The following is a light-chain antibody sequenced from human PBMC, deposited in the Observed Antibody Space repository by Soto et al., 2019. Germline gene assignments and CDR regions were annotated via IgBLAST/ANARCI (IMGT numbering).Light chain of an antibody. CDR2: GGS. J-gene: IGKJ2*01. V-gene: IGKV3-20*01. CDR3: QQFDGSRPAFT. Sequence: ESLLTQSPGTLSLSPGERATLSCRASQTVNSRHLNWYQHKPGRAPSLLPYGGSIRAAGIPDRFSGSRSGADFSLTITSLEPEESAVYYCQQFDGSRPAFTFGQGTKLEI. CDR1: QTVNSRH.